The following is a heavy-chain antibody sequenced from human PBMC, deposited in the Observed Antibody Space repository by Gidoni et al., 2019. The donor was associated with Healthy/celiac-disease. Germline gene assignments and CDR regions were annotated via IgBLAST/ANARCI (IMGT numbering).Heavy chain of an antibody. V-gene: IGHV3-13*05. CDR1: GFTFSSYD. Sequence: EVQLVESGGGLVQPGGSLRLSCAASGFTFSSYDMHWVRQATGKGLEWVSAIGTAGDPYYPGSVKGRFTISRENAKNSLYLQMNSLRAGDTAVYYCARASGVATGLWYFDLWGRGTLVTVSS. J-gene: IGHJ2*01. CDR2: IGTAGDP. D-gene: IGHD5-12*01. CDR3: ARASGVATGLWYFDL.